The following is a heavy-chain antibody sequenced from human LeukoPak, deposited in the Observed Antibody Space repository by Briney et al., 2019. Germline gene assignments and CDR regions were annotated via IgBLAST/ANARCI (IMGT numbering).Heavy chain of an antibody. J-gene: IGHJ4*02. CDR2: SRNKANSYTT. Sequence: GGSLRLSCAASGFTFSDYYMDWVRQAPGKGLEWVGRSRNKANSYTTEYAASVKGRFTVSRDGSKSSLYLQMNNLKIEDTAVYYCARGSDYDWRFFDYWGQGILVTVSS. V-gene: IGHV3-72*01. D-gene: IGHD5-12*01. CDR1: GFTFSDYY. CDR3: ARGSDYDWRFFDY.